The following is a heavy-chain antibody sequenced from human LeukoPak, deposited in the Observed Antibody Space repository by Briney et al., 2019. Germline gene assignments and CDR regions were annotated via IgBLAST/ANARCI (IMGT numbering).Heavy chain of an antibody. J-gene: IGHJ4*02. D-gene: IGHD3-22*01. Sequence: SETLSLTCTVSGGSISSYYWSWIRQPPGKGLEWIGYIYYSGSTNYNPSLESRVTISVDTSKNQFSLKLSSVTAADTAVYYCARAPDYYDGFDYWGQGTLVTVSS. CDR3: ARAPDYYDGFDY. CDR2: IYYSGST. CDR1: GGSISSYY. V-gene: IGHV4-59*01.